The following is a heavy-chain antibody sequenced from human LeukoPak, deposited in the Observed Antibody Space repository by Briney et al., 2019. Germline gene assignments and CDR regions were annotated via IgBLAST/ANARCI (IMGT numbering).Heavy chain of an antibody. CDR3: GRTLPRRTTAAAAHLDS. V-gene: IGHV4-34*01. D-gene: IGHD6-13*01. CDR2: IDHSGTT. J-gene: IGHJ4*02. Sequence: SETLSLTCAVYGGSISGYYWSWIRQPPGKGLQWIGEIDHSGTTNCNPSLKSRVTMSVDTSKNQFSLMLTSVTAADTAVYYCGRTLPRRTTAAAAHLDSWGQGTLVTVSS. CDR1: GGSISGYY.